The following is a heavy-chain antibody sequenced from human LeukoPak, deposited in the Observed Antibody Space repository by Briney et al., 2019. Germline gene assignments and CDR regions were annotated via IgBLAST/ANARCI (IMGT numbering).Heavy chain of an antibody. CDR3: ARVHGDYGLGHDY. Sequence: GSSVKVSCKASGGTFSSYAISWVRQAPGQGLEWMGRIIPILGIANYAQKFQGRVTITADKSTSTAYMELSSLRSEDTAVYYCARVHGDYGLGHDYWGQGTLVTVSS. J-gene: IGHJ4*02. CDR1: GGTFSSYA. D-gene: IGHD4-17*01. V-gene: IGHV1-69*04. CDR2: IIPILGIA.